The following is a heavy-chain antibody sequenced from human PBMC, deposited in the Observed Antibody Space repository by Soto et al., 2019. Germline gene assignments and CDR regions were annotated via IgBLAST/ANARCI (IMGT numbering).Heavy chain of an antibody. Sequence: QVQLVQSGAEVKKPGSSVKVSCTASGGTFSSYAISWVRQAPGQGFEWMGGIIPIFGTANYAQKFQGRVTITADESTSTAYMELSSLRSEDTAVYYCARDLWYSGSLYRRFDPWGQGTLVTVSS. CDR1: GGTFSSYA. J-gene: IGHJ5*02. CDR3: ARDLWYSGSLYRRFDP. D-gene: IGHD1-26*01. CDR2: IIPIFGTA. V-gene: IGHV1-69*01.